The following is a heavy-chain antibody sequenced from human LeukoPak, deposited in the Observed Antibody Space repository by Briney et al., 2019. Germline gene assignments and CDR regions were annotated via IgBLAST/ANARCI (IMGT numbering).Heavy chain of an antibody. V-gene: IGHV4-59*01. CDR2: IYYSGST. J-gene: IGHJ3*02. Sequence: PSETLSLTCTVSGGSISSYYWSWIRQPPGKGLEWIGYIYYSGSTNYNPPLKSRVTISVDTSKNQFSLKLSSVTAADTAVYYCARVVVVAATIFPDAFDIWGQGTMVTVSS. D-gene: IGHD2-15*01. CDR3: ARVVVVAATIFPDAFDI. CDR1: GGSISSYY.